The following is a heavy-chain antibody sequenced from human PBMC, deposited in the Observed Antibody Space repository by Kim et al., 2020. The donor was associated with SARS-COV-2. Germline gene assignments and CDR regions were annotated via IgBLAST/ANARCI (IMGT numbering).Heavy chain of an antibody. V-gene: IGHV4-39*01. CDR3: ARHRTVGATKGVY. Sequence: SETLSLTCTVSGGSISSSSYYWGWIRQPPGKGLEWIGSIYYSGSTYYNPSLKSRVTISVDTSKNQFSLKLSSVSAADTAVYYCARHRTVGATKGVYWGQGTLVTVSS. J-gene: IGHJ4*02. CDR1: GGSISSSSYY. D-gene: IGHD1-26*01. CDR2: IYYSGST.